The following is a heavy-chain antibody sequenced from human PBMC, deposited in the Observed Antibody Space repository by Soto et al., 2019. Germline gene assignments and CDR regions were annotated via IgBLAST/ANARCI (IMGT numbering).Heavy chain of an antibody. CDR3: ARSITIFGVVVIEYYGMDV. J-gene: IGHJ6*02. V-gene: IGHV1-18*01. CDR2: ISAYNGNT. Sequence: ASVKVSCKASGYTFTSYGISWVRQAPGQGLERMGWISAYNGNTNYAQKLQGRVTMTTDTSTSTAYMELRSLRSDDTAVYYCARSITIFGVVVIEYYGMDVWGQGTTVTVSS. D-gene: IGHD3-3*01. CDR1: GYTFTSYG.